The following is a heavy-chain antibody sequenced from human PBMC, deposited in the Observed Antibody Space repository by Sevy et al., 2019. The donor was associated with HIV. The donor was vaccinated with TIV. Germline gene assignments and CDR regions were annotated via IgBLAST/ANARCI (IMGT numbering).Heavy chain of an antibody. CDR3: ARFEYGDYVSHFEY. CDR1: GGSINSDSYY. V-gene: IGHV4-39*01. CDR2: IYYSGTT. Sequence: SETLSLTCTVSGGSINSDSYYWGWIRQAPGKGLEWFGNIYYSGTTYYNPSLKSRVTISVDTSKNQFSLKLSSVTAADTAVYYCARFEYGDYVSHFEYWGQGTLVTVSS. D-gene: IGHD2-21*02. J-gene: IGHJ4*02.